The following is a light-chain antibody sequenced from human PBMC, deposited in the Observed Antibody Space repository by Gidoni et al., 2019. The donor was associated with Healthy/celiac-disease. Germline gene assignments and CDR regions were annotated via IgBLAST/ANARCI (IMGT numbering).Light chain of an antibody. J-gene: IGKJ2*01. CDR2: WAS. CDR3: QQYYSTPSYT. Sequence: DIVMTQSPDYLAGSLGERATINCKSSQSVLYSSNNKNYLAWYQQKPGQPPKLLIYWASTRESGVPDRFSGSGSGTDFTLTISSLLTEDVAVYYCQQYYSTPSYTFGQGTKLEIK. CDR1: QSVLYSSNNKNY. V-gene: IGKV4-1*01.